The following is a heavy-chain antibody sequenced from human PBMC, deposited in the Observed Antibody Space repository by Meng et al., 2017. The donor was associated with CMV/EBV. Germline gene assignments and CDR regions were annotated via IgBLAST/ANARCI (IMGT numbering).Heavy chain of an antibody. CDR3: ARLDGDGGQDY. CDR2: INHSGST. J-gene: IGHJ4*02. Sequence: SETLSLTCAVYGGSFSGYYWSWIRQPPGKGLEWIGEINHSGSTNYNPSLKSRVTISVDTSKNQFSLKLSSVTAADTAVYYCARLDGDGGQDYWGQGTLVTVSS. D-gene: IGHD5-24*01. V-gene: IGHV4-34*01. CDR1: GGSFSGYY.